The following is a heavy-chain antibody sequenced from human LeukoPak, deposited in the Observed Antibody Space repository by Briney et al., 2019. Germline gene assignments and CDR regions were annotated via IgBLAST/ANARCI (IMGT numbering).Heavy chain of an antibody. CDR1: GFTFSSYG. Sequence: GGSLRLSCAASGFTFSSYGMHWVRQAPGKGLEWVAFIQYDGSNKYYADSVKGRFTISRDNSKNTLYLQMNSLRAEDTAVYYCAKELLGYCSGGSCYIFDYWGQGTLVTVSS. CDR3: AKELLGYCSGGSCYIFDY. D-gene: IGHD2-15*01. CDR2: IQYDGSNK. V-gene: IGHV3-30*02. J-gene: IGHJ4*02.